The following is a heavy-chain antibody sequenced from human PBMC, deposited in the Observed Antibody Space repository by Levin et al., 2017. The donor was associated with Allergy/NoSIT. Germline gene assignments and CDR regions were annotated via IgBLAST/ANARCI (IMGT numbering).Heavy chain of an antibody. CDR1: GFTFGTSP. CDR3: AREIMSKGNYGMDV. J-gene: IGHJ6*02. D-gene: IGHD3-16*01. CDR2: ISYEGSHQ. Sequence: SCAASGFTFGTSPMHWVRQAPGKGLDWVAIISYEGSHQFYADSVKGRFTISRDNSNNTLYLHMNSLRAEDTAIYYCAREIMSKGNYGMDVWGQGTTVTVSS. V-gene: IGHV3-30*04.